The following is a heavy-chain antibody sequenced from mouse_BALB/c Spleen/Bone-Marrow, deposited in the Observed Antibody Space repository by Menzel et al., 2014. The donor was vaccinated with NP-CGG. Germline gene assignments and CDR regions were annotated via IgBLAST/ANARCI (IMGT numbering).Heavy chain of an antibody. CDR2: INPSNGRT. CDR1: GYTFTSYW. CDR3: ARYGNYDAMDY. V-gene: IGHV1S81*02. D-gene: IGHD2-1*01. J-gene: IGHJ4*01. Sequence: QVQLQQSGAELVKPGASVKLPCKASGYTFTSYWMHWVKQRPGQGLVWIGEINPSNGRTNYNETFKSKATLTVDKSSTTAYMQLSSLTSDDSAVYYCARYGNYDAMDYWGQGTSVTVSS.